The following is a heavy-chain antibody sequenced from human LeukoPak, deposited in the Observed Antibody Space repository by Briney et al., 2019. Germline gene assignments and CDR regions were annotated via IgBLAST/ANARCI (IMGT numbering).Heavy chain of an antibody. D-gene: IGHD3-22*01. J-gene: IGHJ4*02. CDR2: INSDGSSI. V-gene: IGHV3-74*01. CDR3: AKDGYYDSSGYYLDY. Sequence: GGSLRLSCAASGFTFSSHWMHWVRQAPGKGLVWVSRINSDGSSISYADSVKGRFTISRDNAKNSLYLQMNSLRAEDTALYYCAKDGYYDSSGYYLDYWGQGTLVTVSS. CDR1: GFTFSSHW.